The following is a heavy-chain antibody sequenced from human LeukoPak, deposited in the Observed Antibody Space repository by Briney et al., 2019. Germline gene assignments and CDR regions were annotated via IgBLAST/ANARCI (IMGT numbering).Heavy chain of an antibody. V-gene: IGHV3-30*04. CDR2: ISYDGSNK. CDR3: ASGGTVIDPS. CDR1: EFTFSSYA. D-gene: IGHD4-17*01. J-gene: IGHJ5*02. Sequence: PGGSLRLSCAASEFTFSSYAMHWVRQAPGKGLEWVAVISYDGSNKYYADSVKGRFTISRDNSKNTLYLQMNSLRAEDTAVYYCASGGTVIDPSWGQGTLVTVSS.